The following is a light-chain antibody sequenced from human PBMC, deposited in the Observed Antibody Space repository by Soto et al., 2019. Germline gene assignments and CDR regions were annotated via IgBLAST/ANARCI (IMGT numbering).Light chain of an antibody. V-gene: IGLV3-25*03. CDR2: KDN. CDR3: QPTDSSGFYVV. CDR1: SLPKQY. Sequence: SYELTQPPSVSVSPGQTATITCSGDSLPKQYVYWYQQKPGQAPILIIYKDNGRPSGIPERFSGSNSGTIVTLTISGVLAEDEADYYCQPTDSSGFYVVFGGGTKVTVL. J-gene: IGLJ2*01.